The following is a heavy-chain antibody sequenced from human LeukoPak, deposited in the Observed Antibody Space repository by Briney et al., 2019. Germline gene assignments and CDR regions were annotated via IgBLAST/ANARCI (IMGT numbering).Heavy chain of an antibody. CDR3: AIETGYYDSSGYHNWFDP. CDR1: GYSISSGYY. CDR2: IYHSGST. D-gene: IGHD3-22*01. Sequence: SETLSLTCTVSGYSISSGYYWGWIRQPPGKGLEWIGSIYHSGSTYYNPSLKSRVTISVDTSKNQFSLKLSSVTAADTAVYYCAIETGYYDSSGYHNWFDPWGQGTLVTVSS. V-gene: IGHV4-38-2*02. J-gene: IGHJ5*02.